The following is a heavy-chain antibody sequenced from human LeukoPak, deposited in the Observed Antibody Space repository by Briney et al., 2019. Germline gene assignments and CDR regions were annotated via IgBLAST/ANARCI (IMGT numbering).Heavy chain of an antibody. D-gene: IGHD6-13*01. CDR1: GFTFTDYW. J-gene: IGHJ4*01. CDR2: IRQDGGEK. Sequence: PGGSLRLSCAVPGFTFTDYWMNWVRQAQGKGLEWVASIRQDGGEKSYVDSVKGRFTISRDNTKSSLYLQINSLRAEDTAVYNCARDGTAAGLYFDLWGQGTLVTVSS. V-gene: IGHV3-7*01. CDR3: ARDGTAAGLYFDL.